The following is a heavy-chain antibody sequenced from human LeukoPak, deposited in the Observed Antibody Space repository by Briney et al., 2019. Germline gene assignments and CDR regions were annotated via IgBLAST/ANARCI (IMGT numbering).Heavy chain of an antibody. CDR2: IRYDGSNK. J-gene: IGHJ4*02. Sequence: SGGSLRLSCAASGFTFSSYGMHWVRQAPGKGLEWVAFIRYDGSNKYYADSVKGRFTISRDNSKNTLYLQMNSLRAEDTAVYYCAKDLGDIVVVVAAVEGGLFDYWGQGTLVTVSS. CDR1: GFTFSSYG. V-gene: IGHV3-30*02. D-gene: IGHD2-15*01. CDR3: AKDLGDIVVVVAAVEGGLFDY.